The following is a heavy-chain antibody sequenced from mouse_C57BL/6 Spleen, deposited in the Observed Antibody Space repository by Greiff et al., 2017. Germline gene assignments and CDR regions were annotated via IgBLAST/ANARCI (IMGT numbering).Heavy chain of an antibody. J-gene: IGHJ4*01. CDR1: GYTFTSYW. D-gene: IGHD2-4*01. Sequence: QVQLQQPGAELVRPGSSVKLSCKASGYTFTSYWMHWVKQRPIQGLEWIGNIDPSDSETHYNQKFKDKATLTVDKSSSTAYMQLSSLTSEDSAVYYCASLVRDYDVDYYAMDYWGQGTSVTVSS. CDR3: ASLVRDYDVDYYAMDY. V-gene: IGHV1-52*01. CDR2: IDPSDSET.